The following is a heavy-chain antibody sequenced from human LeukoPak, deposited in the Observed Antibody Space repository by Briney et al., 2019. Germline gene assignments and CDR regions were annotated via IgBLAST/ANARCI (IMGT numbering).Heavy chain of an antibody. D-gene: IGHD1-1*01. J-gene: IGHJ5*02. V-gene: IGHV4-34*01. CDR1: GGPFSAY. CDR2: IYQSGST. CDR3: GRRLFIDGWYKT. Sequence: SETLSLTCAVYGGPFSAYWSWIRQPPGKGLEWIGEIYQSGSTNYNPSLNSRVIISRDTSKNEVSLKLTSVTAADTAVYFCGRRLFIDGWYKTWGQGTLVSVST.